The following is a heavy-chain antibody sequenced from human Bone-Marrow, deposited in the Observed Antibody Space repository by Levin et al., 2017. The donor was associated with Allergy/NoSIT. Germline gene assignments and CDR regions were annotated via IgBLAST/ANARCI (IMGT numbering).Heavy chain of an antibody. CDR1: GFTFSSHW. J-gene: IGHJ5*02. D-gene: IGHD3-10*01. CDR3: ARAYLDFYGSGSLAP. V-gene: IGHV3-7*01. Sequence: GVSLRLSCAASGFTFSSHWMTWVRQAPGKGLEWVANIKQDGSEKYYVDSVKGRFTISRDNVKNSLYLQMNSLRAEDTAVYYCARAYLDFYGSGSLAPWGQGTLVTVSS. CDR2: IKQDGSEK.